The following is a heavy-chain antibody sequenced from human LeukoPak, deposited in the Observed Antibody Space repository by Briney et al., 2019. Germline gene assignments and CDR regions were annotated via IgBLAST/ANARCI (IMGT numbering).Heavy chain of an antibody. CDR3: ARDGGLPPYYYYYMDV. V-gene: IGHV1-2*02. CDR1: GYTFTGYY. J-gene: IGHJ6*03. CDR2: INPNSGGT. D-gene: IGHD2-21*01. Sequence: ASVKDSCKASGYTFTGYYMHWVRQAPGQGLEWMGWINPNSGGTNYAQKFQGRVTMTRDTTISTAYMELSRLRSDDTAVYYCARDGGLPPYYYYYMDVWGKGTTVTVSS.